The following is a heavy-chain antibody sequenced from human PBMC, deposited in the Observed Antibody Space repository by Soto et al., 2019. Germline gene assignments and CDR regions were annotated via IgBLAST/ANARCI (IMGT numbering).Heavy chain of an antibody. D-gene: IGHD1-26*01. CDR2: IWYDGSNK. Sequence: QVQLVESGGGVVQPGRSLRLSCAASGFTFSSYGMHWVRQAPDKGLEWVAVIWYDGSNKYYADSVKGRFTISRDNSKNTLYLQMNSLRAEDTAVYYCARDGASKAVTQNFDYWGQGTLVTVSS. J-gene: IGHJ4*02. CDR1: GFTFSSYG. CDR3: ARDGASKAVTQNFDY. V-gene: IGHV3-33*01.